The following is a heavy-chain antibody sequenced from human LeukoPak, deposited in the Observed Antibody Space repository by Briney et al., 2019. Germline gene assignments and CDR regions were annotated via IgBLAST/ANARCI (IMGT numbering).Heavy chain of an antibody. V-gene: IGHV3-21*01. CDR2: ISSSSSYI. J-gene: IGHJ3*02. Sequence: KPGGSLRLSCAASGFTFSSYSMNWVRQAPGKGLEWVSSISSSSSYIYYADSVKGRFTISRDNAKNSLYLQMNSLRAEDTAVYYCARGRMTTVTTDAFDIWGQGTMVTASS. D-gene: IGHD4-17*01. CDR1: GFTFSSYS. CDR3: ARGRMTTVTTDAFDI.